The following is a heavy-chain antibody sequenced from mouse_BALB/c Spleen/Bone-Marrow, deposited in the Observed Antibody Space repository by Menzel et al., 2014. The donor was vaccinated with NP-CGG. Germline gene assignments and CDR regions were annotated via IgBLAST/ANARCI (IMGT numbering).Heavy chain of an antibody. D-gene: IGHD6-1*01. CDR3: VTSTYFDV. Sequence: EVHLVESGGGLVQPKGSLKPSCAASEFTFNTYAMNWVRQAPGKGLEWVARIRSKSDNYATYYADSVKDRFTISRDDSQSLLYLQMNNLKTEDTAMYYCVTSTYFDVWGAGTTVTVSS. V-gene: IGHV10-1*02. J-gene: IGHJ1*01. CDR1: EFTFNTYA. CDR2: IRSKSDNYAT.